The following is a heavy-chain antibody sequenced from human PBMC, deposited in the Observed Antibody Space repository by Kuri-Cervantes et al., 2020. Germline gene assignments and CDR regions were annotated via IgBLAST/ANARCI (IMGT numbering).Heavy chain of an antibody. J-gene: IGHJ4*02. V-gene: IGHV1-2*02. Sequence: ASVKVSCKASGYIFRTYGINWVRQATGQGLEWMGWINPNSGGTNYAQKFQGRVTMTRDTSISTAYMELSRLRSDDTAVYYCAKDHPSSGCFDYWGQGTLVTVSS. D-gene: IGHD6-19*01. CDR2: INPNSGGT. CDR3: AKDHPSSGCFDY. CDR1: GYIFRTYG.